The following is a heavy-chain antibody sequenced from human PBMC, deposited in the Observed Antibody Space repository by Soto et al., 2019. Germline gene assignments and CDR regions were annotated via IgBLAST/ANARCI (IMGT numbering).Heavy chain of an antibody. D-gene: IGHD2-2*02. J-gene: IGHJ6*02. V-gene: IGHV4-61*01. CDR1: GGSVSSGSYY. Sequence: ASETLSLTCTVSGGSVSSGSYYWSWIRQPPGKGLEWIGYIYYSGSTNYNPSLKSRVTISVDTSKNQFSLKLSSVTAADTAVYYCARDLIVVVPAAIQGSDYYYYGMDVWGQGTTVTVSS. CDR3: ARDLIVVVPAAIQGSDYYYYGMDV. CDR2: IYYSGST.